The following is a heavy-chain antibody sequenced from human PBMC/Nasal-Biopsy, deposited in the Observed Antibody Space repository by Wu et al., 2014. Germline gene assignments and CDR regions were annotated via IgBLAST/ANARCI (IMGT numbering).Heavy chain of an antibody. J-gene: IGHJ4*02. CDR3: ARGRPIVAVDYFDY. V-gene: IGHV3-30-3*01. D-gene: IGHD2-21*01. CDR1: GFTFSSYA. Sequence: ASGFTFSSYALHWVRQAPGKGLEWVSVISSDGTNKYYPDSLRGRFSVSRDNSKNTLYLQIDSLRPEDTAMYYCARGRPIVAVDYFDYWGQGALVTVSS. CDR2: ISSDGTNK.